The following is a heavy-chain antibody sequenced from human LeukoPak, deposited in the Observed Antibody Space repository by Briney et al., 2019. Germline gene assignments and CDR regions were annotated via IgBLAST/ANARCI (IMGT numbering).Heavy chain of an antibody. J-gene: IGHJ4*02. CDR2: INPTSGST. V-gene: IGHV1-46*01. CDR1: GYTFTNYY. CDR3: ARLGYYYDSLGHYDY. Sequence: GASVKVSFKASGYTFTNYYIHWVRQAPGQGLEWMGIINPTSGSTAYTQKFQGRVTMTRDTSTSTVYMELSSLRSDDTAVYYCARLGYYYDSLGHYDYWGQGTLVIVPS. D-gene: IGHD3-22*01.